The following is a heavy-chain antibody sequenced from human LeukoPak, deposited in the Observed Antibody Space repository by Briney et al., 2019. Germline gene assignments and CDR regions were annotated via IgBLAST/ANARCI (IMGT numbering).Heavy chain of an antibody. CDR2: IYYSGST. J-gene: IGHJ3*02. CDR3: ARGDYDAFDI. D-gene: IGHD4-17*01. CDR1: GGSISSYY. Sequence: PSETLSLTCTVSGGSISSYYWSWIRQPPGKGLEWIGYIYYSGSTDYNPSLKSRVTISVDTSKNQFSLKLSSVTAADTAVYYCARGDYDAFDIWGQGTMVTVSS. V-gene: IGHV4-59*01.